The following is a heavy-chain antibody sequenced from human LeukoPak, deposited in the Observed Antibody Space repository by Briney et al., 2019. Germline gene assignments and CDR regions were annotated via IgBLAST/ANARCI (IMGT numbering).Heavy chain of an antibody. CDR3: ARDLYCSSTSCLQYYYYGMDV. J-gene: IGHJ6*02. CDR2: ISAYNGNT. CDR1: GYTFTSYG. D-gene: IGHD2-2*01. V-gene: IGHV1-18*01. Sequence: GASVKVSCKASGYTFTSYGISWVRQAPGQGLEWMGWISAYNGNTNYAQKLQGRVTMTTDTSTSTAYMELRSLRSDDTAVYYCARDLYCSSTSCLQYYYYGMDVWGQGTTVTVSS.